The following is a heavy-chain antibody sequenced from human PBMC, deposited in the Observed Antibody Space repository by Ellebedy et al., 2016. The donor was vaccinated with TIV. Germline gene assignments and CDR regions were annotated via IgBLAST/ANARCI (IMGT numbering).Heavy chain of an antibody. D-gene: IGHD2-8*01. CDR1: GFTFSSYW. CDR2: IKQDGSEK. V-gene: IGHV3-7*01. J-gene: IGHJ4*02. CDR3: ARGYASPNY. Sequence: GESLKISCAASGFTFSSYWMSWVRQAPGKGLEWVANIKQDGSEKYYVDSVKGRFTISRDNAKNSLYLQMNSLRAEDTAVYYCARGYASPNYWGQGTLVIVSS.